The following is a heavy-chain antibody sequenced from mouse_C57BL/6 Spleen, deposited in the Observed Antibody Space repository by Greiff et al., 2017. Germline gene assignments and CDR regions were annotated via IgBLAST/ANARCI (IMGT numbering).Heavy chain of an antibody. Sequence: VKLVESGAELVRPGASVTLSCKASGYTFTDYEMHWVKQTPVHGLEWIGAIDPETGGTAYNQKFKGKAILTADKSSSTAYMELRSLTSEDSAVYYCTRNLGPRHYAMDYWGQGTSVTVSS. CDR3: TRNLGPRHYAMDY. CDR1: GYTFTDYE. V-gene: IGHV1-15*01. J-gene: IGHJ4*01. CDR2: IDPETGGT. D-gene: IGHD4-1*01.